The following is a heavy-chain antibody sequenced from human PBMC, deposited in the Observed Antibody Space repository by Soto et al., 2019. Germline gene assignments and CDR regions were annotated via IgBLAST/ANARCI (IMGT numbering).Heavy chain of an antibody. J-gene: IGHJ4*01. Sequence: QLQLQESGSGLVKPSQTLSLTCAVSGGSISSGGYSWSWIRQPPGKGLEWIGYIYHSGSTYYNPSLKSRFTISVDRSKNQFSLKLSSVTAADTAVYYCARGERYYDSSGYPSCYFAFWGDGALVTVSS. V-gene: IGHV4-30-2*01. CDR2: IYHSGST. D-gene: IGHD3-22*01. CDR3: ARGERYYDSSGYPSCYFAF. CDR1: GGSISSGGYS.